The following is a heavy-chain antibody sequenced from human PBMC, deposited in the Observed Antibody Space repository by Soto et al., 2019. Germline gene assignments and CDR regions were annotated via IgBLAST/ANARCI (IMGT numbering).Heavy chain of an antibody. CDR1: GGSISSSSYY. CDR3: ARELRFLEWLSGDYYYYGMDV. Sequence: PSETLSLTCTVSGGSISSSSYYWGWIRQPPGKGLEWIGSIYYSGSTYYNPSLKSRVTISVDTSKSQFSLKLSSVTAADTAVYYCARELRFLEWLSGDYYYYGMDVWGQGTTVTV. D-gene: IGHD3-3*01. CDR2: IYYSGST. J-gene: IGHJ6*02. V-gene: IGHV4-39*01.